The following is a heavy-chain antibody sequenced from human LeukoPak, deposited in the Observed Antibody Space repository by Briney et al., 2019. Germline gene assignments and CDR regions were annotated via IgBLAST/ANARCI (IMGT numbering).Heavy chain of an antibody. CDR2: INHSGST. J-gene: IGHJ4*02. D-gene: IGHD5-24*01. V-gene: IGHV4-34*01. Sequence: PSETLSLTCAVYGGSFNGYYWSWIRQPPGKGLEWIGEINHSGSTYYNPSLKSRVIISVDTSKNEFSLNLNSVTAADTAVYYCARGWLEQLFDSWGQGTLVTVSS. CDR1: GGSFNGYY. CDR3: ARGWLEQLFDS.